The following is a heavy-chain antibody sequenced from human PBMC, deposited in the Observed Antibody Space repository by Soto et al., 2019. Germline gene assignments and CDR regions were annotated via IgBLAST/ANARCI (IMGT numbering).Heavy chain of an antibody. CDR1: GGSISGHS. D-gene: IGHD5-12*01. CDR3: VRRRSYSLYDF. V-gene: IGHV4-4*07. J-gene: IGHJ1*01. Sequence: SETLSLTCTVSGGSISGHSWIWIRQPAGKGLEWIGHIYPSGSTSYNPSLRSRVTMSLDTSSNQIFLNLTSVTAADTAVFYCVRRRSYSLYDFWGPGNLLTVSS. CDR2: IYPSGST.